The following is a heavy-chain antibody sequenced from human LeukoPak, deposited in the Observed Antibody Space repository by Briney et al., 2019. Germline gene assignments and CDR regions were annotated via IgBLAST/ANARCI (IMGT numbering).Heavy chain of an antibody. CDR1: GGSISSGGYY. Sequence: PSETLSLTCTVSGGSISSGGYYWSWIRLHPGKGLEWIGYIYYSGSTYYNPSLKSRFTISVDTSKNQFSLKLSSVTAAATAVYYCASASAAGTHLDYWGQGTLVTVSS. D-gene: IGHD6-13*01. CDR2: IYYSGST. J-gene: IGHJ4*02. V-gene: IGHV4-31*03. CDR3: ASASAAGTHLDY.